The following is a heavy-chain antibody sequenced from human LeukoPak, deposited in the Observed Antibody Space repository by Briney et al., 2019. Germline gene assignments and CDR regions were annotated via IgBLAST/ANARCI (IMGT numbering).Heavy chain of an antibody. CDR3: AKDEYSSSSYYFDY. V-gene: IGHV1-46*01. CDR2: INPSGGST. D-gene: IGHD6-6*01. CDR1: GYTFTSYY. Sequence: ASVKVSCKASGYTFTSYYMHWVRQAPGQGLEWMGIINPSGGSTSYAQKFQGRVTITADESTSTAYMELSSLRSEDTAVYYCAKDEYSSSSYYFDYWGQGTLVTVSS. J-gene: IGHJ4*02.